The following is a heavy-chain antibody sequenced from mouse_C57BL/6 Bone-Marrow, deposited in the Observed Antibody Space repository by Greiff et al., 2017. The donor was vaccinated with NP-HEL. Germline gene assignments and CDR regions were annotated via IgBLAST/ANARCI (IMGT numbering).Heavy chain of an antibody. CDR1: GYTFTSYG. J-gene: IGHJ2*01. V-gene: IGHV1-81*01. CDR3: ARRGLYYGFDY. CDR2: IYPRSGNT. D-gene: IGHD2-1*01. Sequence: QVQLQQSGAELARPGASVKLSCKASGYTFTSYGISWVKQRTGQGLEWIGEIYPRSGNTYYNEKFKGKATLTADKSSSTAYMELRSLTSEDSAVYFCARRGLYYGFDYWGQGTTRTVSS.